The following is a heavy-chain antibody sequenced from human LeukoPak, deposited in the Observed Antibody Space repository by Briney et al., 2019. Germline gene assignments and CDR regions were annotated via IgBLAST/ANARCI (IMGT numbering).Heavy chain of an antibody. D-gene: IGHD6-13*01. Sequence: PGRSLRLSCAASGFTFSSYGMHWVRQAPGKGLEWVAVIWYDGSNKYYADSVKGRFTISRDNSKNTLYLQMNSLRAEDTAVYYCASLQYSSSWSPPIDWGQGTLVTVSS. V-gene: IGHV3-33*01. J-gene: IGHJ4*02. CDR1: GFTFSSYG. CDR2: IWYDGSNK. CDR3: ASLQYSSSWSPPID.